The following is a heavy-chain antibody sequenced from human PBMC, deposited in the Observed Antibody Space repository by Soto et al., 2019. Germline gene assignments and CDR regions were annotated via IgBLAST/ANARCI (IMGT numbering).Heavy chain of an antibody. J-gene: IGHJ3*02. V-gene: IGHV3-74*01. CDR1: GFTSSSYW. D-gene: IGHD3-22*01. Sequence: EVQLVESGGGLVQPGGSLRLSCAASGFTSSSYWIHWVRQAPGKGLVWVSRISNDGSSTNYADSVKGRFTISRDNAKNTVYLQRNSLRAEDTAVYYWARVTYYYDSSDQFSAEAFDIWGQGTMVTVSS. CDR2: ISNDGSST. CDR3: ARVTYYYDSSDQFSAEAFDI.